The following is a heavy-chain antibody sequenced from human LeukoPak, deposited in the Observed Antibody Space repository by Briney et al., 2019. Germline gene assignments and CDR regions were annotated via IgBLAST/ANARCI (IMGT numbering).Heavy chain of an antibody. Sequence: GGSLKLSCAASGFTFSGSAMHWVRQASGKGLEWVGRIRNKANSYATAYAASVKGRFTISRDDSKNTAYLQMNSLKTEDTAVYYCTRHGVAVAGRGDYWGQGTLVTVSS. CDR3: TRHGVAVAGRGDY. CDR1: GFTFSGSA. J-gene: IGHJ4*02. CDR2: IRNKANSYAT. V-gene: IGHV3-73*01. D-gene: IGHD6-19*01.